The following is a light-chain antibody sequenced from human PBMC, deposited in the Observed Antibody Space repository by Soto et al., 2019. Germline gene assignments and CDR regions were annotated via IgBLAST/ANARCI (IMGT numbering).Light chain of an antibody. J-gene: IGLJ3*02. Sequence: QSVLTHPPSVSGAPGQRVTISCTGSSSNIGAGYDVHWYQQLPGTAPKLLIYGNSNRPSGVPDRFSGSKSGTSASLAITGLQAEDEADYYCQSYDSSLSGWVFGGVTKLTVL. CDR3: QSYDSSLSGWV. CDR1: SSNIGAGYD. V-gene: IGLV1-40*01. CDR2: GNS.